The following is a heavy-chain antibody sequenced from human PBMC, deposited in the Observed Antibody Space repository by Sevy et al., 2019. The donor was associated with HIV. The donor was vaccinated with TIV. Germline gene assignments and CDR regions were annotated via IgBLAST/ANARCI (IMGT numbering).Heavy chain of an antibody. CDR1: GFTFSNYS. J-gene: IGHJ4*02. D-gene: IGHD2-8*01. Sequence: GGSLRLSCAASGFTFSNYSMSWVRQPPGKGLEWVSTLSFGCGEINYADSVKGRFTISRDNSKSSVYLQMNNLRPEDTAVYYCAREGCTKPHDYWGQGTLVTVSS. CDR3: AREGCTKPHDY. V-gene: IGHV3-23*01. CDR2: LSFGCGEI.